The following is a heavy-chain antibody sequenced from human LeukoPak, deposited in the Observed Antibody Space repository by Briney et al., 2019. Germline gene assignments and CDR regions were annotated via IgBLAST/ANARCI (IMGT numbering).Heavy chain of an antibody. CDR2: ISAYNGNT. CDR3: ARNYYDILTGYYVGWFDP. V-gene: IGHV1-18*01. J-gene: IGHJ5*02. Sequence: ASVKVSCKASGYTFTSYGISWVRQAPGQGLEWMGWISAYNGNTNYAQKFQGRVTMTRDTSISTAYMELSRLRSDDTAVYYCARNYYDILTGYYVGWFDPWGQGTLVTVSS. CDR1: GYTFTSYG. D-gene: IGHD3-9*01.